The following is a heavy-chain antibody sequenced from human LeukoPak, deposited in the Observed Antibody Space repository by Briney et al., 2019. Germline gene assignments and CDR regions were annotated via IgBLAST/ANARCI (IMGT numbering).Heavy chain of an antibody. Sequence: GESLKISCQGSGYTFTNYWIGWVRQMPGKGPEWMGIIWPSDSDTRYSPSFRGQVTISTDKSISTAYLLWNSLKASDTAMYYCARHINSLQVGGGGYTFQAFDIWGQGTMVTVSS. J-gene: IGHJ3*02. CDR3: ARHINSLQVGGGGYTFQAFDI. D-gene: IGHD5-24*01. V-gene: IGHV5-51*01. CDR1: GYTFTNYW. CDR2: IWPSDSDT.